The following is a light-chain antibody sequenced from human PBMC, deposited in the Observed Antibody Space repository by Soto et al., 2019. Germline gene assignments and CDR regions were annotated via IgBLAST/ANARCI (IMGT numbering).Light chain of an antibody. V-gene: IGKV3D-20*02. Sequence: IVLTQSPGTMSLCPGERATLSCSASQPISYRSLAWYQHPPGRAPRLLIYATSSRAAGIPDRFSGSGSGTDFTLTISRLEPEDFAVYYCQQRSNWPITFGQGTRLEIK. CDR3: QQRSNWPIT. CDR2: ATS. CDR1: QPISYRS. J-gene: IGKJ5*01.